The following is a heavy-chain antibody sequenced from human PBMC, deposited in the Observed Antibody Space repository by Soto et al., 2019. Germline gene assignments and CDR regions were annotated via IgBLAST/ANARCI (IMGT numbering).Heavy chain of an antibody. CDR3: ARDAGFYDDVGEKHYYGMDV. J-gene: IGHJ6*02. CDR2: ISSTGASI. V-gene: IGHV3-21*01. D-gene: IGHD3-10*01. CDR1: GFSFSGYT. Sequence: DVQLVESGGGLVKPGGSLRLSCAASGFSFSGYTMNWVRQTPGTGLEWVASISSTGASIESADSLGGRFTVSRDNAKSSLFLQMYNLRAEDTAVYFCARDAGFYDDVGEKHYYGMDVWGQGTTVIVSS.